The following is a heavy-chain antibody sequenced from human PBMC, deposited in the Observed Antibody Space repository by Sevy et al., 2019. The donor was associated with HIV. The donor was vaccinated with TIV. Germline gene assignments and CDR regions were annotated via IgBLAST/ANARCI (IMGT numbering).Heavy chain of an antibody. D-gene: IGHD3-3*01. CDR1: GFTLSSYG. CDR3: TRGGSMTILSPWDY. V-gene: IGHV3-33*01. CDR2: IRYDGSNK. Sequence: GGSLRLSCAASGFTLSSYGMHWVRQAPGKGLEWVAVIRYDGSNKYYADSVKGRFTISRDNSKNTLYLQMNSLKTEDTAVYYCTRGGSMTILSPWDYWGQGTLVTVSS. J-gene: IGHJ4*02.